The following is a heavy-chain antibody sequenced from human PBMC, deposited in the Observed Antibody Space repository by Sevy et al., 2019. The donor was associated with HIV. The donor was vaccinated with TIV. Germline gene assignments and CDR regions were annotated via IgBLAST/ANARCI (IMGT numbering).Heavy chain of an antibody. CDR1: GFTFSSYW. D-gene: IGHD3-10*01. V-gene: IGHV3-7*03. CDR3: ARPQDYYGSGAFDI. J-gene: IGHJ3*02. CDR2: IKQDGSEK. Sequence: GGSLRLSCAASGFTFSSYWMSWVRQAPGKGLEWVANIKQDGSEKYYVDSVKGRFTISRDNAKNSLYLQMNRLRAEDTAVYYCARPQDYYGSGAFDIWGQGTMVTVSS.